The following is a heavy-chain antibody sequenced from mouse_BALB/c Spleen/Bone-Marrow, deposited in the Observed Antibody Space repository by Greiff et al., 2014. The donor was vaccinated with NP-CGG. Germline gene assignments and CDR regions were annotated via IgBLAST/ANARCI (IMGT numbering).Heavy chain of an antibody. CDR2: IRSKGNNYAT. V-gene: IGHV10-1*02. Sequence: EVKVEESGGGLVQPKGSLKLSCAASGFTFNTYAMNWVRQAPGKGLEWVARIRSKGNNYATYYGDSVKDRSTISRDDSQSMLYLQMNNLKTEDTAMYYCVRHMDYWGQGTSVIVSS. J-gene: IGHJ4*01. CDR3: VRHMDY. CDR1: GFTFNTYA.